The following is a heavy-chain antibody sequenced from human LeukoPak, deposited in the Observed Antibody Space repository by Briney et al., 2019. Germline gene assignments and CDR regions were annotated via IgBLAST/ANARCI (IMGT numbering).Heavy chain of an antibody. CDR1: GGSFSGYY. CDR3: ARDSSFSGSYSPFDY. J-gene: IGHJ4*02. Sequence: SETLSLTCAVYGGSFSGYYWSWIRQPAGKGLEWIGRIYTSGSTNYNPSLKSRVTMSVDTSKNQFSLKLSSVTAADTAVYYCARDSSFSGSYSPFDYWGQGTLVTVSS. CDR2: IYTSGST. V-gene: IGHV4-4*07. D-gene: IGHD1-26*01.